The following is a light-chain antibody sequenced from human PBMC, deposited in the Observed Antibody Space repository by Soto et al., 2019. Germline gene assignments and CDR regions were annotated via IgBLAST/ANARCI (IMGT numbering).Light chain of an antibody. CDR1: RSDVGAYNY. V-gene: IGLV2-14*01. J-gene: IGLJ1*01. CDR2: DVS. CDR3: TSYTPSWNYV. Sequence: QSALTQPASVSGSPGQSIAISCTGTRSDVGAYNYVSWYQQHPGKAPKLMIYDVSNRPSGVSNRFSGSKSGNTASLTISGLQAEDEADYYCTSYTPSWNYVFGTGTKVPVL.